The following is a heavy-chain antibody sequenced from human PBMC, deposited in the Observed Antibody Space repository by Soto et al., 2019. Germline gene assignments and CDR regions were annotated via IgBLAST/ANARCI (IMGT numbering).Heavy chain of an antibody. J-gene: IGHJ4*02. CDR3: ATHRSIEYYDILTGYSYLDS. D-gene: IGHD3-9*01. Sequence: SVKVSCKASGGTFSSYAVSWVRQAPGQGLEWMGGIIPIFGTANYAQKFQGRVTITADESTSTAYMELSSLRSEDTAVYYCATHRSIEYYDILTGYSYLDSRGQGTLVTVSS. V-gene: IGHV1-69*13. CDR2: IIPIFGTA. CDR1: GGTFSSYA.